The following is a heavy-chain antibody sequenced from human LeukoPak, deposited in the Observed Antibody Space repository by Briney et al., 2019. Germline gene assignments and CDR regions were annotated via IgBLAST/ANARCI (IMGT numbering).Heavy chain of an antibody. Sequence: PGGSLRLSCAASGFTFSSYDMHWVRQATGEGLEWVSAIGTAGDTYYPGSVKGRFTISRENAKNSLYLQMNSLRAGDTAVYYCARGSNWNYIDYWGQGTLVTVSS. V-gene: IGHV3-13*01. CDR3: ARGSNWNYIDY. J-gene: IGHJ4*02. CDR1: GFTFSSYD. CDR2: IGTAGDT. D-gene: IGHD1-7*01.